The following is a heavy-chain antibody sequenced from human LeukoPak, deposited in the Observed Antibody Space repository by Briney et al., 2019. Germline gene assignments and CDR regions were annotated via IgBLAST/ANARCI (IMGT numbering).Heavy chain of an antibody. V-gene: IGHV3-48*03. CDR1: GFTFSSYE. Sequence: GGCLRPSCAASGFTFSSYEMNWVRQAPGKGLEWVSYISSSGRTKYYADSVKGRFTISRDNAKNSLYLQMNSLRAEDTAVYYCARGKWEPLDYWGQGTLVTVSS. CDR2: ISSSGRTK. D-gene: IGHD1-26*01. J-gene: IGHJ4*02. CDR3: ARGKWEPLDY.